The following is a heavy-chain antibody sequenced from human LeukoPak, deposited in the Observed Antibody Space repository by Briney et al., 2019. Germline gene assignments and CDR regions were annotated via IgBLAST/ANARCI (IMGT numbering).Heavy chain of an antibody. CDR1: GDSIRNYY. Sequence: SETLSLTCSVSGDSIRNYYWSWFRQPPGKGLEWIAYIYHSGDTNYNPSLKSRVTISLDTSKNQFSLNLRSVTAADTAVYYCARHRGVSYYDAFDIWGQGTVVTVSS. V-gene: IGHV4-59*08. J-gene: IGHJ3*02. CDR3: ARHRGVSYYDAFDI. D-gene: IGHD1-26*01. CDR2: IYHSGDT.